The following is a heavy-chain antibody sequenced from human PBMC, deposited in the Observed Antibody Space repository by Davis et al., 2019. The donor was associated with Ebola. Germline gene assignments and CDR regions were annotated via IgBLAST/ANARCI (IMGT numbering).Heavy chain of an antibody. CDR2: ISGSGGST. CDR3: AKRPAGYSYGWLYDY. D-gene: IGHD5-18*01. J-gene: IGHJ4*02. Sequence: GESLKISCAASGFTFSSYAMSWVRQAPGKGLEWVSAISGSGGSTNYADSVKGRFTISRDNSKNTLYLQMNSLRAEDTAVYYCAKRPAGYSYGWLYDYWGQGTLVTVSS. V-gene: IGHV3-23*01. CDR1: GFTFSSYA.